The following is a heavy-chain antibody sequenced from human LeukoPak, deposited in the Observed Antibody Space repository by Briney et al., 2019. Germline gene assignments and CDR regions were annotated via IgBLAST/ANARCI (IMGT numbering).Heavy chain of an antibody. D-gene: IGHD4-17*01. J-gene: IGHJ4*02. CDR3: AKVRLYGDYPEIDY. Sequence: PGASLRLSCVASGFTFSSYAINWVRQAPGKGLEWVSGTSGSGGRTYYADSVKGRFTIPRENSKNTLYLQMNSLRAEDTAVYYCAKVRLYGDYPEIDYWGQGTLVAVSS. V-gene: IGHV3-23*01. CDR2: TSGSGGRT. CDR1: GFTFSSYA.